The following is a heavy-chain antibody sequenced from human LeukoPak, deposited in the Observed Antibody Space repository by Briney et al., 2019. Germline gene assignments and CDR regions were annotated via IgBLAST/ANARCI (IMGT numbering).Heavy chain of an antibody. Sequence: GGSLRLSCAASGFTFCSYGMHWVRQAPGKGLEWVAFIRYDGSNKYYADSVKGRFTISRDNSKNTLYLQMNSLRAEDTAVYYCAKDHGTYYYDSSGPWGQGTLVIVSS. CDR1: GFTFCSYG. CDR3: AKDHGTYYYDSSGP. J-gene: IGHJ5*02. D-gene: IGHD3-22*01. V-gene: IGHV3-30*02. CDR2: IRYDGSNK.